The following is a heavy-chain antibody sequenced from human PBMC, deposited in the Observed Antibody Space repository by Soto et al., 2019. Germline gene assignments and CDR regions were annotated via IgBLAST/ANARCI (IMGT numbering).Heavy chain of an antibody. Sequence: GGSLRLSCAASGVTFGSYWMSWVGQGPGKGLEWVANIKQDGSEKYYVDSVKGRFTISRDNAKNSLYLQMNSLRAEDTAVYYCAREFIGCGWYYLALESRGQGTMVTVSS. J-gene: IGHJ3*02. CDR3: AREFIGCGWYYLALES. CDR2: IKQDGSEK. CDR1: GVTFGSYW. D-gene: IGHD6-19*01. V-gene: IGHV3-7*01.